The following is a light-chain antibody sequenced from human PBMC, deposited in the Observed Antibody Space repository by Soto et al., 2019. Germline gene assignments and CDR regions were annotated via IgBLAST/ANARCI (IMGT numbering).Light chain of an antibody. V-gene: IGLV2-11*01. CDR1: SSDVGGYNY. Sequence: QSVLTQPRSVSGSPGQSVTISCTGTSSDVGGYNYVSWYQQHPGKAPKLMIYHVSKRPSGVPDRFSGSKSGNTASLTISGLQAEDEADYYCCSYAGSYTLGVFGGGTKLTVL. CDR2: HVS. CDR3: CSYAGSYTLGV. J-gene: IGLJ3*02.